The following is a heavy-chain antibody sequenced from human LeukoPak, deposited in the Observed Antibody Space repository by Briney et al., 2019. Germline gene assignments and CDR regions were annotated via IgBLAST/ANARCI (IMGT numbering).Heavy chain of an antibody. J-gene: IGHJ6*04. CDR2: IRSDGSNK. D-gene: IGHD3-10*02. CDR3: AELGITMIGGV. V-gene: IGHV3-30*02. CDR1: GFSFSSYG. Sequence: GSLRLSCAGSGFSFSSYGMHWVRQAPGKGLEWMAFIRSDGSNKYYADSVKGRFTISRDNSKNTLYLQMNSLRAEDTAVYYCAELGITMIGGVWGKGTTVTISS.